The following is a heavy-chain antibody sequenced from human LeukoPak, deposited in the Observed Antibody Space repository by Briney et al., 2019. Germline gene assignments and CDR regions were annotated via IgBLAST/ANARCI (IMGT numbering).Heavy chain of an antibody. CDR1: GGSISSGSYY. D-gene: IGHD3-10*01. CDR2: IYTSRST. V-gene: IGHV4-61*02. CDR3: ASDGGDY. J-gene: IGHJ4*02. Sequence: SQTLSLTCTVSGGSISSGSYYWSWIRQPAGKGLEWIGRIYTSRSTNYNPSLKSRVTISVDTSKNQFSLKLSSVTAADTAVYYCASDGGDYWGQGTLVTVSS.